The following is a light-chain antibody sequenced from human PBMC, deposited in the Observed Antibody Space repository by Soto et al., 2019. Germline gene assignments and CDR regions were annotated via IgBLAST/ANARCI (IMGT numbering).Light chain of an antibody. V-gene: IGKV1-5*01. J-gene: IGKJ2*01. CDR3: QQYSSYSS. CDR1: QSISGW. CDR2: DAS. Sequence: DIQMTQSPSTLSASVGDRVTITCRASQSISGWLAWYQQKPGKAPNLLISDASSLESGVPSRFSSSGCGTVFALTVGGLQPGDLATCYCQQYSSYSSFSPGTKLEIK.